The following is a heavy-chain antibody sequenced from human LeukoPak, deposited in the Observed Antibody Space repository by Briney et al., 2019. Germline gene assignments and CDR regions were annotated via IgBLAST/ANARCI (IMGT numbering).Heavy chain of an antibody. CDR2: INHSGST. J-gene: IGHJ6*03. V-gene: IGHV4-34*01. Sequence: PSETLSLTCVVYGGSFSGYYWSWIRQPPGKGLEWIGEINHSGSTNYNPSLKSRVTISVDTSKNQFSLKLSSVTAADTAVYYCARRSYRLEGVYYYYYMDVWGKGTTVTVSS. CDR3: ARRSYRLEGVYYYYYMDV. CDR1: GGSFSGYY. D-gene: IGHD1-26*01.